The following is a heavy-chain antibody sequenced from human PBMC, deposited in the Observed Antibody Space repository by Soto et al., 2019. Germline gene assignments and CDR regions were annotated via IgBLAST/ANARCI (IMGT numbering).Heavy chain of an antibody. D-gene: IGHD6-19*01. Sequence: EVQLVESGGGLVKPGGSLRLSCAASGFTFSSYSMNWVRQAPGKGLEWVSSISSSSSYIYYADSVKGRFTISRDNAKNSLYLQMNSLSAEDTAVYYCARDPSSGWPYYFDYWCQGTMVTVTS. CDR3: ARDPSSGWPYYFDY. J-gene: IGHJ4*02. CDR1: GFTFSSYS. CDR2: ISSSSSYI. V-gene: IGHV3-21*01.